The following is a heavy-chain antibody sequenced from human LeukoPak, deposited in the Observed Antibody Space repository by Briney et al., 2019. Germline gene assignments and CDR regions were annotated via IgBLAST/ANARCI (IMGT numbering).Heavy chain of an antibody. CDR3: ARGSGWYCSNGECHTGGFDF. Sequence: GSLRLSCAASGFTLTRFWMHWVRQAPGKGLVWVSRVSGDGSYTDYANSVKGRFTISRDDAKNTLYLQMNSLGAEDTAVYYCARGSGWYCSNGECHTGGFDFWGQGTLVTVSS. V-gene: IGHV3-74*01. D-gene: IGHD2-8*01. CDR2: VSGDGSYT. J-gene: IGHJ4*02. CDR1: GFTLTRFW.